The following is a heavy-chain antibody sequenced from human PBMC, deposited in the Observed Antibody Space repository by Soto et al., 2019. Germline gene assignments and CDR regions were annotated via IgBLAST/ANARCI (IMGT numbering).Heavy chain of an antibody. Sequence: SVEVFCKASGGHFSSYTISWVRQAPGQELEWMGRIIPILGIANYAQKFQGRVTITADKSTSTAYMELSSLRSEDTAVYYCARDRASGTESYYYYGMDVWGQGTTVTVS. V-gene: IGHV1-69*04. J-gene: IGHJ6*02. CDR2: IIPILGIA. CDR1: GGHFSSYT. CDR3: ARDRASGTESYYYYGMDV.